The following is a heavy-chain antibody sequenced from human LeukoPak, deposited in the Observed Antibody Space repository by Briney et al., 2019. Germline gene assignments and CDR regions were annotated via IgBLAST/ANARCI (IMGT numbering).Heavy chain of an antibody. J-gene: IGHJ4*02. CDR1: GFTFSSYW. CDR2: IKQHGSER. V-gene: IGHV3-7*01. CDR3: AREADDGVYYFDY. Sequence: PXGSXXXXXAASGFTFSSYWMSWVRQAPGKGLXWVANIKQHGSERYYVDSVKGRFTISRDNAKNSLYLQMNSLRAEDTAVYYCAREADDGVYYFDYWGQGTLVTVSS. D-gene: IGHD2-8*01.